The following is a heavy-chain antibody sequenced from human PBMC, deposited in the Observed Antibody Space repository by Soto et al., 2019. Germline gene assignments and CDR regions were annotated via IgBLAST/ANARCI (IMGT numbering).Heavy chain of an antibody. J-gene: IGHJ4*02. CDR3: ARVDVDTAMVLPYLDY. CDR2: IYYSGST. V-gene: IGHV4-59*01. CDR1: GGSISSYY. Sequence: SETLSLTCTVSGGSISSYYWSWIRQPPGKGLEWIGYIYYSGSTNYNPSLKSRVTISVDTSKNQFSLKLSSVTAADTAVYYCARVDVDTAMVLPYLDYWGQGTLVTVSS. D-gene: IGHD5-18*01.